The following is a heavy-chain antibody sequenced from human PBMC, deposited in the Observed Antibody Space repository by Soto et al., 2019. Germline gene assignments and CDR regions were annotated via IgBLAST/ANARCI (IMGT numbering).Heavy chain of an antibody. CDR3: ARAQGLIGYCRGGSCSNEVYYYYGMDV. CDR1: GDTFACHY. D-gene: IGHD2-15*01. CDR2: INPSGGST. Sequence: TSGDTFACHYMHWERQAPGQGLEWMGIINPSGGSTSYAQKFQGRVTMTRDTSTSTVYMELSSLRSEDTAVYYCARAQGLIGYCRGGSCSNEVYYYYGMDVWGQGTTVTVSS. J-gene: IGHJ6*02. V-gene: IGHV1-46*01.